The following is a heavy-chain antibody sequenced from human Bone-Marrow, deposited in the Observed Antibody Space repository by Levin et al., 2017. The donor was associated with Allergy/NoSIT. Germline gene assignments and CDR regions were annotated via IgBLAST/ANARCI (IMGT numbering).Heavy chain of an antibody. Sequence: GGSLRLSCAVSGFSLSKCSMNWVRQAPGKGLEWVSYISSASRTIYYADSVKGRFSISRDNAKNSMYLQMNSLRDEDTAVYYCARDLAGGVAPVDTQFVDYYYGLDVWGQGTTVTGSS. V-gene: IGHV3-48*02. J-gene: IGHJ6*02. CDR2: ISSASRTI. CDR1: GFSLSKCS. CDR3: ARDLAGGVAPVDTQFVDYYYGLDV. D-gene: IGHD2-8*02.